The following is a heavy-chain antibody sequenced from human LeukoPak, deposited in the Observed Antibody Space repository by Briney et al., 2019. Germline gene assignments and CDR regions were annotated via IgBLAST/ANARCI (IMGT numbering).Heavy chain of an antibody. Sequence: SETLSLTCAVYGGSFSGYYWSWIRQPPGKGLEWIGEINHSGSTNYNPSLKSRVTISVDMSKNQFSLKLSSVTAADTAVYYCARQGAGSGWYTKGFDYWGQGTLVTVSS. D-gene: IGHD6-19*01. V-gene: IGHV4-34*01. CDR3: ARQGAGSGWYTKGFDY. J-gene: IGHJ4*02. CDR1: GGSFSGYY. CDR2: INHSGST.